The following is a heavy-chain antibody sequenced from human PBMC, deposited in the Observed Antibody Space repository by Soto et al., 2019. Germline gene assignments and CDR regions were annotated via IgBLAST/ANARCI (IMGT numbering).Heavy chain of an antibody. CDR3: ARAPRDGYNPFYFDY. J-gene: IGHJ4*02. Sequence: ASVKVSCKASGCTFTSYYMYWVRQAPGQGLEWMGIINPSGGSTSYAQKFQGRVTMTRDTSTSTVYMELSSLRSEDTAVYYCARAPRDGYNPFYFDYWGQGTLVTVSS. D-gene: IGHD5-12*01. V-gene: IGHV1-46*01. CDR1: GCTFTSYY. CDR2: INPSGGST.